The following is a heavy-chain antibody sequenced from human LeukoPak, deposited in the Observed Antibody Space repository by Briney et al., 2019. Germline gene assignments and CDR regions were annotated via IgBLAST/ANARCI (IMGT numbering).Heavy chain of an antibody. CDR2: IYYSGST. J-gene: IGHJ4*02. V-gene: IGHV4-39*01. CDR3: AGKITVWGSYPRHLSPFDY. D-gene: IGHD3-16*02. CDR1: GGSISSSSYY. Sequence: SETLSLTCTVSGGSISSSSYYWGWIRQPPGKGLEWIGTIYYSGSTYYNPSLKSRVTISVDTSKNQFSLKLSSVTAADTAVYYCAGKITVWGSYPRHLSPFDYWGQGTLVTVSS.